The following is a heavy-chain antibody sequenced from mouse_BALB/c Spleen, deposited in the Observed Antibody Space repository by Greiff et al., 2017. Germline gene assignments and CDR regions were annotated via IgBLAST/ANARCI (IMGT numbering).Heavy chain of an antibody. D-gene: IGHD2-3*01. CDR2: ISSGGSYT. CDR1: GFTFSSYG. CDR3: ARLYDGSMDY. V-gene: IGHV5-6*02. J-gene: IGHJ4*01. Sequence: EVKLEESGGDLVKPGGSLKLSCAASGFTFSSYGMSWVRQTPDKRLEWVATISSGGSYTYYPDSVKGRFTISRDNAKNTLYLQMSSLKSEDTAMYYCARLYDGSMDYWGQGTSVTVSS.